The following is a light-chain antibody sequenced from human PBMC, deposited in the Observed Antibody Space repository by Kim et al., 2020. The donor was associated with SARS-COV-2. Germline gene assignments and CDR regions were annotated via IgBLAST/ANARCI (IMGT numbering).Light chain of an antibody. J-gene: IGKJ1*01. V-gene: IGKV3-20*01. CDR2: GAS. Sequence: SPGLRATLSCMASQSVSDSNLAWYQKKPGRAPRLLIYGASTRATGIPDRFGGSGSGTEFTLTISRLEPEDFAMYYCQQYGYSPWTFGQGTKVDIK. CDR3: QQYGYSPWT. CDR1: QSVSDSN.